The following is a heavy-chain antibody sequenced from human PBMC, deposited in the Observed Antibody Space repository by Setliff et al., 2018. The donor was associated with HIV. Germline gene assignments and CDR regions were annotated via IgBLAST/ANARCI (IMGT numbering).Heavy chain of an antibody. CDR3: ASGGRGSYYGSGNYYQDYYYYMDV. CDR2: IYSSGRT. Sequence: SETLSLTCNVSGGSISGYYWTWIRQPAGKGLEWIGRIYSSGRTNYNSSLKSRVTMSVDTSKNQFYLKLSSVTAADTAVYYCASGGRGSYYGSGNYYQDYYYYMDVWGKGTTVTVSS. V-gene: IGHV4-4*07. J-gene: IGHJ6*03. D-gene: IGHD3-10*01. CDR1: GGSISGYY.